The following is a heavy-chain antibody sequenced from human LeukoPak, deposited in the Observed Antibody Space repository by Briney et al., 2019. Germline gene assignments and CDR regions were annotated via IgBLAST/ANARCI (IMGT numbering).Heavy chain of an antibody. CDR2: INPNSGGT. Sequence: ASVKVSCKASGYTFTGYYMHWVRQAPGQGLEWMGWINPNSGGTNYAQKFQGRVTMTRDTSISTAYMELSRLRSDDTAVYYCANCLGGGYLDDAFDIWGQGTMVTVSS. J-gene: IGHJ3*02. D-gene: IGHD1-26*01. CDR3: ANCLGGGYLDDAFDI. V-gene: IGHV1-2*02. CDR1: GYTFTGYY.